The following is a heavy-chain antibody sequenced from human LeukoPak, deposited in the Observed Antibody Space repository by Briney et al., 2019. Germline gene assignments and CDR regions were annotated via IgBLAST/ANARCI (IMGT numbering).Heavy chain of an antibody. J-gene: IGHJ4*02. Sequence: GGSLRLSCAASGFTFSSYAMHWVRRAPGKGLEWVAVISYDGSNKYYADSVKGRFTISRDNSKNTLYLQMNSLRAEDTAVYYCARDRGIWPDYWGQGTLVTVSS. D-gene: IGHD3-10*01. V-gene: IGHV3-30*04. CDR2: ISYDGSNK. CDR1: GFTFSSYA. CDR3: ARDRGIWPDY.